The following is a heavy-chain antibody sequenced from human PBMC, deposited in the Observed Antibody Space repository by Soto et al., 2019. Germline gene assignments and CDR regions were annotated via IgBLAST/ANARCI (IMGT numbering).Heavy chain of an antibody. Sequence: LRLSCAASGFIFSNAWMSWVRQAPGKGLEWVGRIKSKADGGTTNYAAPVKGRFNISRDGSKNTLYLQMNGLKTEDTAVYYCTTGWSSKDYWGQGTLVTVSS. CDR3: TTGWSSKDY. V-gene: IGHV3-15*01. CDR2: IKSKADGGTT. CDR1: GFIFSNAW. J-gene: IGHJ4*02. D-gene: IGHD3-3*01.